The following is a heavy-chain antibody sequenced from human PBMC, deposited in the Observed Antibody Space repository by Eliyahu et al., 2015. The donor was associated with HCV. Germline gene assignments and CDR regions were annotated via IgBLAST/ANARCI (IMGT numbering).Heavy chain of an antibody. J-gene: IGHJ4*02. Sequence: QVHLQESGPGLVKPSETLSLTCAXXXXXIXNNKWWSWVRQPPGRGLEWVAKIDHSGSTDYNSSLKSRVTISMDTSKNHFSLKMTSVTAADTAIYYCATGDFWSGFRYDFWGQGILVTVAS. D-gene: IGHD3-3*01. CDR2: IDHSGST. V-gene: IGHV4-4*02. CDR1: XXXIXNNKW. CDR3: ATGDFWSGFRYDF.